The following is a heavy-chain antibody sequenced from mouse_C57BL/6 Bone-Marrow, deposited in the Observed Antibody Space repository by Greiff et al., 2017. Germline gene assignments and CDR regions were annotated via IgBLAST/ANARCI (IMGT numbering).Heavy chain of an antibody. CDR3: VRSVCCFGRSHWFGS. CDR2: IDPSDSYT. V-gene: IGHV1-69*01. Sequence: QVQLQQPGAELVMPGASVKLSCKASGYTFTSYWMHWVKQRPGQGLEWIGEIDPSDSYTNYNQKFKGKSTLTVDKSSSTAYMQLSSLTSEDSAVYACVRSVCCFGRSHWFGSWGQRTLVT. CDR1: GYTFTSYW. J-gene: IGHJ3*02.